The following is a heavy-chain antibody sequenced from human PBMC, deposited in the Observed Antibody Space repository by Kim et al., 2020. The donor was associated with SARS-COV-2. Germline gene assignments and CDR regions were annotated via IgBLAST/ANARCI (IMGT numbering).Heavy chain of an antibody. CDR1: GFTFSSYD. V-gene: IGHV3-30*18. Sequence: GGSLRLSCAASGFTFSSYDIHWVRQAPGKGLEWVSFISYDGSNYYYADSVKGRFTISRDNSKNTVYLQMNSLSAEDTAVYYCAKGRLGAVGGRLILSAFDYWGQGTLVTVSS. CDR3: AKGRLGAVGGRLILSAFDY. D-gene: IGHD1-26*01. J-gene: IGHJ4*02. CDR2: ISYDGSNY.